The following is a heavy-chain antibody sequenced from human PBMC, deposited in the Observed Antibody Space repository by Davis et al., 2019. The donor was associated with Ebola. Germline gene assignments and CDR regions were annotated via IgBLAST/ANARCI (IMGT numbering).Heavy chain of an antibody. Sequence: GESLKISCNGSGYSFTSYWISWVRQMPGKGLEWMGRIDPSDSYTNYSPSFQGHVTISADKSISTAYLQWSSLKASDTAMYYCATQPFYYYGMDVWGQGTTVTVSS. CDR2: IDPSDSYT. V-gene: IGHV5-10-1*01. J-gene: IGHJ6*02. CDR1: GYSFTSYW. D-gene: IGHD1-1*01. CDR3: ATQPFYYYGMDV.